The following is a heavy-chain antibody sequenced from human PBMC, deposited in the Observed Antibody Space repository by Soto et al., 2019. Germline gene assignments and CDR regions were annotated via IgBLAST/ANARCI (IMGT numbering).Heavy chain of an antibody. CDR2: IHHSGST. CDR1: GGSITSHY. Sequence: QVQLQESGPGLVKPSETLSLTCSVSGGSITSHYCSWFRQPPGKGLEWIGYIHHSGSTSYNPSLQRRVTMSVDTSKNQFSLKVSSVTAADAALYYCARQGFGQLHGLVDVWGPGTTVTVSS. D-gene: IGHD3-10*01. J-gene: IGHJ6*02. CDR3: ARQGFGQLHGLVDV. V-gene: IGHV4-59*08.